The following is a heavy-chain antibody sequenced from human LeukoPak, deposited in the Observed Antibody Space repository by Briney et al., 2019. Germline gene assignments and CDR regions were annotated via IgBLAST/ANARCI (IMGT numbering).Heavy chain of an antibody. CDR1: LYTLTELS. J-gene: IGHJ4*02. CDR3: ATVSLGGSSRRSYFDS. CDR2: FDPEDGET. V-gene: IGHV1-24*01. Sequence: ASVKVSCKVSLYTLTELSMHWVRQAPGKGLEWRGGFDPEDGETIYAQKFQGRVTMTEDTSTDAAYMELSSLRSEDTAVYYCATVSLGGSSRRSYFDSWGQGTLVTVSS. D-gene: IGHD1-26*01.